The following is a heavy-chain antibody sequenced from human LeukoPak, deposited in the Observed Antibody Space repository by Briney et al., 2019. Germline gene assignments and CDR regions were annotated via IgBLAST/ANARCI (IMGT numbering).Heavy chain of an antibody. Sequence: GGSLRLSCAASGFTFSSYWMSWVRQGPGKGLEWVSAISVGGGSTNYADSVKGRFTISRDNSKNTLYLQINSLRVEDTAVYYCAKGCSRGITSHYYYGMDVWGQGTTVTVSS. J-gene: IGHJ6*02. D-gene: IGHD2-2*01. CDR2: ISVGGGST. CDR3: AKGCSRGITSHYYYGMDV. V-gene: IGHV3-23*01. CDR1: GFTFSSYW.